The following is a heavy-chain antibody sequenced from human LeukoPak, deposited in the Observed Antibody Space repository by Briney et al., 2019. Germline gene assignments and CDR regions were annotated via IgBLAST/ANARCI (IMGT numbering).Heavy chain of an antibody. D-gene: IGHD3-16*01. CDR1: GFTFSSYG. Sequence: GGSLRLSCAASGFTFSSYGMNWVRQAPGKGLEWVSSISSDSTYTYYADSVKGRFTISRDNAKNSLYLQMNSLRAEDTAVYYCARTGYGYNYFDYWGQGTLVTVSS. V-gene: IGHV3-21*01. CDR3: ARTGYGYNYFDY. CDR2: ISSDSTYT. J-gene: IGHJ4*02.